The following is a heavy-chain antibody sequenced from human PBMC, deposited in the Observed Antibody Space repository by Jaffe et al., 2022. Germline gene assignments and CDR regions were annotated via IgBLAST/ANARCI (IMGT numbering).Heavy chain of an antibody. CDR3: ARILSDTYYMDV. CDR1: GFSLSTSGMC. V-gene: IGHV2-70*20. Sequence: QVTLRESGPALVKPTQTLTLTCTFSGFSLSTSGMCVSWVRQPPGKALEWLALIDWDDDKYYSTSLKTRLTISKDTSKNQVVLTMTNMDPVDTATYYCARILSDTYYMDVWGKGTTVTVSS. J-gene: IGHJ6*03. D-gene: IGHD3-9*01. CDR2: IDWDDDK.